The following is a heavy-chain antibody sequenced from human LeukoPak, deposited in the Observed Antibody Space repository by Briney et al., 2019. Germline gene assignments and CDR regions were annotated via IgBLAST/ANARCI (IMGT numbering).Heavy chain of an antibody. D-gene: IGHD3-3*01. CDR2: IYYSGSI. CDR1: GGSISSSSYY. J-gene: IGHJ4*02. CDR3: ASLPSITIFGVVIRQSYFDY. V-gene: IGHV4-39*01. Sequence: PSETLSLTCTVSGGSISSSSYYWGWIRQPPGKGLEWIGSIYYSGSIYYNPSLKSQVTISVDTSKNQFSLKLSSVTAADTAVYYCASLPSITIFGVVIRQSYFDYWGQGTLVTVSS.